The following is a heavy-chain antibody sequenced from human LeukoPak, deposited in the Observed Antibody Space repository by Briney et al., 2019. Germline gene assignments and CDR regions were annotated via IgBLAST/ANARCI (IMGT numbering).Heavy chain of an antibody. J-gene: IGHJ4*02. D-gene: IGHD6-13*01. V-gene: IGHV4-38-2*02. Sequence: SETLSLTCTVSGYSISSGYYWGWIRQPPGKGLEWTGSIDHSGSTYYNPSLKSRVTISVDTSKNQLSLKLSSVTAADTAVYYCARVDSSNWYEYRGYFDYWGQGTLVTVSS. CDR2: IDHSGST. CDR1: GYSISSGYY. CDR3: ARVDSSNWYEYRGYFDY.